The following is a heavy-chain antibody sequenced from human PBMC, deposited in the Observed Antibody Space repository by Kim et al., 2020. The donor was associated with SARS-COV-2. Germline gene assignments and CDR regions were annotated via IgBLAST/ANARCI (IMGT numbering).Heavy chain of an antibody. J-gene: IGHJ6*02. Sequence: SETLSLTCTVSGGSISSYYWSWIRQPPGKGLEWIGYIYYSGSTNSNPSLKIRVSISVDTSKNQVSLKLSSVTAADTAVYDCSGVMGAEWLLRRAFYYGIDVWGQGTTVTVSS. V-gene: IGHV4-59*12. D-gene: IGHD3-3*01. CDR1: GGSISSYY. CDR3: SGVMGAEWLLRRAFYYGIDV. CDR2: IYYSGST.